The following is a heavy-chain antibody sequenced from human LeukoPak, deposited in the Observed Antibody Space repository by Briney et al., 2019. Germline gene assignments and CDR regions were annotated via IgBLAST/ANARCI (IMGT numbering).Heavy chain of an antibody. CDR1: GFTFNYAW. D-gene: IGHD3-22*01. J-gene: IGHJ4*02. CDR2: IKSRTDGGTT. V-gene: IGHV3-15*01. Sequence: GGSLRLSCVASGFTFNYAWMSWVRQAPGKGLEWDGRIKSRTDGGTTDYAAPVKGRFTISRDDSKNTLYLQMNSLKTEDTAVYYCTTFTYYSHSSGDDFWGQGTLVTVSS. CDR3: TTFTYYSHSSGDDF.